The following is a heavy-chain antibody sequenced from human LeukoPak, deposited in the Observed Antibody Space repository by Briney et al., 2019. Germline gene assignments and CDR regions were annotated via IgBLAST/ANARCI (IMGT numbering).Heavy chain of an antibody. J-gene: IGHJ4*02. CDR3: VRDGGVSGYDLLDY. D-gene: IGHD5-12*01. Sequence: GGSLRLSCAASGFTFSNYWMTWVRQAPGKGLEWVAHINQDGSEEHYMDSAKARFTIFRDNAKNSLSLQMNSLRAEDTAVYYCVRDGGVSGYDLLDYWGQGTLVTVSS. V-gene: IGHV3-7*01. CDR1: GFTFSNYW. CDR2: INQDGSEE.